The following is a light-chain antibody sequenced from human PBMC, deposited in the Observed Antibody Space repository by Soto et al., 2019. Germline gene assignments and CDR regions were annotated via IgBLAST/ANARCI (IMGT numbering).Light chain of an antibody. CDR3: QQYNSYPYT. Sequence: DIQMTQSPSTLSASVRDRVTMTCRASQSISSWLAWYQQKPGKAPKLLIYKASTLESGVPSRFSGSGSGTEFTLTISSLQPDDFATYYCQQYNSYPYTFGQGTKLEIK. CDR1: QSISSW. V-gene: IGKV1-5*03. CDR2: KAS. J-gene: IGKJ2*01.